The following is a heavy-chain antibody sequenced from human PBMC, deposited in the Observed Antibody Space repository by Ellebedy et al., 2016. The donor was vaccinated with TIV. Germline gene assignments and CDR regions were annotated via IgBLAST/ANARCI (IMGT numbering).Heavy chain of an antibody. CDR2: IGDTGIRT. CDR1: GFTFRTYT. V-gene: IGHV3-64D*09. D-gene: IGHD6-19*01. Sequence: GGSLRLSCSASGFTFRTYTMHWVRQAPGKGLEHVSAIGDTGIRTYYADSVKDRFIISRDNSKNTLYLQMNSLRVEDTAVYYCVKDGEVAGLRGNWFDSWGQGTLITVSS. CDR3: VKDGEVAGLRGNWFDS. J-gene: IGHJ5*01.